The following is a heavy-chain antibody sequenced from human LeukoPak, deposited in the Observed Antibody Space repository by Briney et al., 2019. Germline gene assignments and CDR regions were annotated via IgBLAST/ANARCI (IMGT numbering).Heavy chain of an antibody. J-gene: IGHJ3*02. V-gene: IGHV1-24*01. CDR2: FDPGDGET. Sequence: RASVKVSCKVSGYILSKLSMRWVRQAPGKGLEWMGGFDPGDGETIYAQKFQGRVTMTDDISTDIAYMDLSSLRSEDTAVYYCTTGLRNAFDIWGQATMVTVSS. D-gene: IGHD3-16*01. CDR3: TTGLRNAFDI. CDR1: GYILSKLS.